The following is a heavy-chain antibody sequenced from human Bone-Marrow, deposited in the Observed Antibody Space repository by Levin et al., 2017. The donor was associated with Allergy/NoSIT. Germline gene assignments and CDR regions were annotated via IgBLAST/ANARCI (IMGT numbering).Heavy chain of an antibody. J-gene: IGHJ4*02. CDR3: ARGLDY. CDR2: INQDGSES. Sequence: ETLSLTCAASGFTFSSYWMSWVRQAPGKGLEWVANINQDGSESYYVDSVKGRFTISRDNAKNSLYLQMNSLRAEDTAVYYCARGLDYWGQGTLVTVSS. CDR1: GFTFSSYW. V-gene: IGHV3-7*01.